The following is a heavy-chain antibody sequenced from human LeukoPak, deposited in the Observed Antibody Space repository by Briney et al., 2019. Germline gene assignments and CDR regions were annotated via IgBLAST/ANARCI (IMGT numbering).Heavy chain of an antibody. CDR2: TYYRSKWRN. D-gene: IGHD3-22*01. J-gene: IGHJ4*02. Sequence: SQTLSLTCAISGDSVSSNSASGKWIRQSPSRGLEWLGRTYYRSKWRNDYAVSVKSRITISPDTSKNQFSLQLNSVTPEDTAVYYCARGTGDSCKDWGLGTLVTVSS. CDR1: GDSVSSNSAS. CDR3: ARGTGDSCKD. V-gene: IGHV6-1*01.